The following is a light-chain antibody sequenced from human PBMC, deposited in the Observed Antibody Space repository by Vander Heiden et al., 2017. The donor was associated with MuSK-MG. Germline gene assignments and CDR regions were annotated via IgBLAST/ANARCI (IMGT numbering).Light chain of an antibody. Sequence: EVVLTQSPRTLSSSPGETATLSCRASQHVGDCLAWYKQKPGQAPRLLISGASKRAPDIPGRFSGDGSGTDFTLTIRILESEDFALYFCQQGDSRPNIFGGGTNVESK. CDR2: GAS. CDR3: QQGDSRPNI. CDR1: QHVGDC. V-gene: IGKV3-11*01. J-gene: IGKJ4*01.